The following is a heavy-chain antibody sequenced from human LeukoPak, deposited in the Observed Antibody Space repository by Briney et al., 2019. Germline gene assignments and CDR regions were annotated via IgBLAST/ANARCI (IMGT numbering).Heavy chain of an antibody. CDR3: AKKPPPWFGDERHFDY. CDR2: ISGSGGST. D-gene: IGHD3-10*01. J-gene: IGHJ4*02. CDR1: GFTVSNNY. Sequence: GGSLRLSCVVSGFTVSNNYMKWVRQAPGKGLEWVSAISGSGGSTYYADSVKGRFTISRDNSKNTLYLQMNSLRAEDTAVYYCAKKPPPWFGDERHFDYWGQGTLVTVSS. V-gene: IGHV3-23*01.